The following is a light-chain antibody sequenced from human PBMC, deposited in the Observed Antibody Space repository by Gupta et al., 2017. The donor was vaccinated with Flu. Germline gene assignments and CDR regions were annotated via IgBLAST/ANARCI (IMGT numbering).Light chain of an antibody. CDR1: QSVFGR. CDR2: TAS. V-gene: IGKV1-5*03. J-gene: IGKJ1*01. CDR3: QHDHTHSS. Sequence: DIQMTQFPSTLSASVGDRVTITCRASQSVFGRVAWYQQKPGRGPKLLIHTASLWEGGVPSRFSGSGCGTEFTLTSSGRQPDDFAIYCCQHDHTHSSFGQGTKVE.